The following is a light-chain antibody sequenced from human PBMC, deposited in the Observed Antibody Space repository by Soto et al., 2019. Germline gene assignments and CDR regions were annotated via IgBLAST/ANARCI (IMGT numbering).Light chain of an antibody. Sequence: EIVMTQSPATLSVSPGERATLSCRASQSVSSNLAWYQQKPGQAPRLLIYGASTRATGIPDRFSGSGSGTDFTLTISCLQSEDFATYYCQQYYSYPWTFGQGTKVDI. V-gene: IGKV3-15*01. CDR2: GAS. CDR3: QQYYSYPWT. J-gene: IGKJ1*01. CDR1: QSVSSN.